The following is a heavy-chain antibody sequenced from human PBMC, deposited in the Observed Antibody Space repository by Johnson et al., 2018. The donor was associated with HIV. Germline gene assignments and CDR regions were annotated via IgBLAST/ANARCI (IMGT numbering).Heavy chain of an antibody. J-gene: IGHJ3*02. CDR3: VRGLDI. CDR1: GCTFSDHW. Sequence: VQPVESGGGLVQHGGSMKLSCAASGCTFSDHWMYWVRQAPGKGLVWVSRINSDGRSTIYADSVKGRFTISRDNAKNTLYLQRNSLRAEDTAVYYCVRGLDIWGQGTEVTVSA. CDR2: INSDGRST. V-gene: IGHV3-74*01.